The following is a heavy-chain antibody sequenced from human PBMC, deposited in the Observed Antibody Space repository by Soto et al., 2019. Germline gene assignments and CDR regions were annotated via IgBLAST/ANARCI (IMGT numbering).Heavy chain of an antibody. CDR1: GITFTNAW. CDR2: IKNRADGGTT. CDR3: TTDPGDYEDF. V-gene: IGHV3-15*01. Sequence: EVQLVESGGDLVKPGGCLRLSCAASGITFTNAWMSWVRQAPGKGLEWVGRIKNRADGGTTDYAAPVRGRSTISRDDSKNTLFLQMNSLEAEDTAVYYCTTDPGDYEDFWGQGTLVTVSS. D-gene: IGHD4-17*01. J-gene: IGHJ4*02.